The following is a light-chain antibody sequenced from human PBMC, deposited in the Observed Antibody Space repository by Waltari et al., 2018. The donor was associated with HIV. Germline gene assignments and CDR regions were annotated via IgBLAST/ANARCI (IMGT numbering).Light chain of an antibody. J-gene: IGKJ1*01. CDR1: QSVSSSS. V-gene: IGKV3-20*01. CDR3: QQYGTSPRT. CDR2: GAS. Sequence: IVLTQSPGALSLSPGERATLSCRASQSVSSSSLAWYQQKPGQAPTILIYGASTRATGIPDRFSGSGSGTDFTLTISRLEPEDFAVYYCQQYGTSPRTFGQGTKVEIK.